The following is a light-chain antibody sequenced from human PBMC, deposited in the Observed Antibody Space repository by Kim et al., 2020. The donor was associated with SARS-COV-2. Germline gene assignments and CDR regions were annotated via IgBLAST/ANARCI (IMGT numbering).Light chain of an antibody. CDR2: QDT. CDR1: KLGNKY. CDR3: QAWDSSTVV. V-gene: IGLV3-1*01. Sequence: SYELTQPPSVSVSPGQTASITCSGDKLGNKYAYWYQQKPGQSPVVVIYQDTKRPSGIPERISGSNSGNTATLTISGTQAMDEADYYCQAWDSSTVVFGGG. J-gene: IGLJ2*01.